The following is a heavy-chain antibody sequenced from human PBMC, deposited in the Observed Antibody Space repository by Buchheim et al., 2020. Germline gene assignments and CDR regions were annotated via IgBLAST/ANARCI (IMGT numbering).Heavy chain of an antibody. Sequence: QVQLQESGPGLVKPSETLSLSCSVSGGDSISRANWWTWVRQSPGKGLEWIGDIYDDGTTSYNPSLQSRVAISQDESQYRFSLSLYSATTADTAVYYCASRPELYIGVVVTGHYFDSWGQG. J-gene: IGHJ4*02. CDR2: IYDDGTT. V-gene: IGHV4-4*02. D-gene: IGHD3-16*02. CDR1: GGDSISRANW. CDR3: ASRPELYIGVVVTGHYFDS.